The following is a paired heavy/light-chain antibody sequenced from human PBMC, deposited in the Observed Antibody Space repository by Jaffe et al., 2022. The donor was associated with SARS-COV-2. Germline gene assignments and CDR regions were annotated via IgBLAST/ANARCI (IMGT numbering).Light chain of an antibody. J-gene: IGLJ3*02. CDR2: DVS. CDR1: SSDVGGSNY. Sequence: QSALTQPRSVSGSPGQSVFISCTGTSSDVGGSNYVSWYQQHPGKAPKLMIYDVSKRPSGVPDRFSGSKSGNTAYLTISGLQAEDDADYYCCSFAGNQGVFGGGTELTVL. V-gene: IGLV2-11*01. CDR3: CSFAGNQGV.
Heavy chain of an antibody. V-gene: IGHV2-5*02. CDR2: IYWDDDK. J-gene: IGHJ2*01. D-gene: IGHD1-1*01. CDR3: AHRLPTGSPWDYGYFDL. CDR1: GFSLSTSGEG. Sequence: QISLTESGPALVSPTQTLTLTCTFSGFSLSTSGEGVGWIRQPPGKALEWLAVIYWDDDKRYSPSLRSRLTITKDTSKNQVVLRMTDMDPVDTATYYCAHRLPTGSPWDYGYFDLWGRGTLVTVSS.